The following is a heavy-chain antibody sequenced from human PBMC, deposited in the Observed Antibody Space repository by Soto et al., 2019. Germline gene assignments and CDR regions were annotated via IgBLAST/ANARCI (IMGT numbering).Heavy chain of an antibody. CDR3: ATTSVQLERRPYYYYYGMDV. Sequence: QVQLVQSGAEVKKPGSSVKVSCKASGGTFSSYAISWVRQAPGQGLEWMGGIIPIFGTANYAQKFQGRVTITADKSTSTAYMELSSLRYEDTAVYYCATTSVQLERRPYYYYYGMDVWGQGTTVTVSS. V-gene: IGHV1-69*06. CDR2: IIPIFGTA. D-gene: IGHD1-1*01. J-gene: IGHJ6*02. CDR1: GGTFSSYA.